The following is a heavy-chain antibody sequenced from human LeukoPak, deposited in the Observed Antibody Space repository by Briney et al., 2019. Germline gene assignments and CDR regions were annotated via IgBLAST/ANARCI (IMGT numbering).Heavy chain of an antibody. CDR2: ISYDGSNK. D-gene: IGHD3-10*01. V-gene: IGHV3-30-3*01. CDR1: GFTFSSYA. CDR3: ARDRRRLLWFGELEGGWFDP. J-gene: IGHJ5*02. Sequence: GGSLRLSCAASGFTFSSYAMHWVRQAPGKGLEWVAVISYDGSNKYYADSVKGRFTISGDNSKNTLYLQMNSLRAEDTAVYYCARDRRRLLWFGELEGGWFDPWGQGTLVTVSS.